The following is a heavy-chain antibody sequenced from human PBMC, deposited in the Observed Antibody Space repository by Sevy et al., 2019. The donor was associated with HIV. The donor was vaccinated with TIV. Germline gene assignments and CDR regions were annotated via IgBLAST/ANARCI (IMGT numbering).Heavy chain of an antibody. V-gene: IGHV3-7*03. CDR1: GFTFSNYW. CDR2: IKQDGSEK. Sequence: GGSLRLSCAASGFTFSNYWMTWVRQASGKGLEWVAHIKQDGSEKHYVDSVKGRFTISRDNSKNSVYLQMNNLRAEDTAVYFCAREGYYDYIWGSYRYFNDYWGQGTLVTVSS. D-gene: IGHD3-16*02. J-gene: IGHJ4*02. CDR3: AREGYYDYIWGSYRYFNDY.